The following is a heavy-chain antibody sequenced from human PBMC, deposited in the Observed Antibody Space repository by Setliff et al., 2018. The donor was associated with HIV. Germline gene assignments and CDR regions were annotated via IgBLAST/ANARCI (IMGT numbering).Heavy chain of an antibody. Sequence: ASVKVSCKASGYTFTSYGISWVRQAPGQGLEWMGWISAYNGNTIYAQKFQGRVTMTEDTSTDTVYMELTRLRSDDTAVYYCVRAPYYYDNSGYYYDWGQGTLVTVSS. CDR3: VRAPYYYDNSGYYYD. J-gene: IGHJ4*02. CDR1: GYTFTSYG. D-gene: IGHD3-22*01. V-gene: IGHV1-18*01. CDR2: ISAYNGNT.